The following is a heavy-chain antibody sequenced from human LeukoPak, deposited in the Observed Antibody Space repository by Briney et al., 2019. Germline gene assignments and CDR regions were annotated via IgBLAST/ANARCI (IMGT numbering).Heavy chain of an antibody. CDR3: ARAEGSGSSFDY. V-gene: IGHV3-21*01. CDR1: GFPFRSFS. D-gene: IGHD3-10*01. Sequence: GESLRLSCVASGFPFRSFSMNWVRQAPGKGLEWVSSISSSSTYIYYADSVKGRFTISRDNAKNSLYLQMNSLRVEDTAVSYCARAEGSGSSFDYWGQGTLVT. CDR2: ISSSSTYI. J-gene: IGHJ4*02.